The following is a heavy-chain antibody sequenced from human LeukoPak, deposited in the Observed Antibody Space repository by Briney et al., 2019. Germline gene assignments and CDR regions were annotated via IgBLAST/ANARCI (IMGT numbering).Heavy chain of an antibody. Sequence: GGSLRLSCAASGFTFNDHWMTWVRQAPGKGLEWVATINPDGSEEFHVASVVGRFIISRDNDKKSLFLQMNSLRVEDTAVYYCTRPQNRVFHYWGQGTLVTVSS. D-gene: IGHD1-14*01. CDR2: INPDGSEE. CDR3: TRPQNRVFHY. V-gene: IGHV3-7*03. J-gene: IGHJ4*02. CDR1: GFTFNDHW.